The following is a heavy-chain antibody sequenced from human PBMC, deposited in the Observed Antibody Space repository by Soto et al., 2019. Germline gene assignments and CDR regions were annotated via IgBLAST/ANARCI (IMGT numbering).Heavy chain of an antibody. Sequence: GASVKVSCKASGYTFTSYGISWVRQAPGQGLEWMGWISAYNGNTNYAQKLQGRVTMTTDTSTSTAYMELRSLRSDDTAVYYCAKSGGPKIAVAGYRWFDPWGQGTLVTVSS. D-gene: IGHD6-19*01. CDR2: ISAYNGNT. CDR1: GYTFTSYG. V-gene: IGHV1-18*01. J-gene: IGHJ5*02. CDR3: AKSGGPKIAVAGYRWFDP.